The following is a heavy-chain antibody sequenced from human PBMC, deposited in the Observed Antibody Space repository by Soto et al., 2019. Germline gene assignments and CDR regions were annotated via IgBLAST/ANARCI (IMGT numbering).Heavy chain of an antibody. D-gene: IGHD3-3*01. CDR2: ISSSSSYI. V-gene: IGHV3-21*01. Sequence: GGSLRLSCAASGFTFSSYSMNWVRQAPGKGLEWVSSISSSSSYIYYADSVKGRFTISRDNAKNSLYLQMNSLRAEDTAVYYCARDQYAGLTIFGDEDAFDIWGQGTMVTVSS. CDR1: GFTFSSYS. CDR3: ARDQYAGLTIFGDEDAFDI. J-gene: IGHJ3*02.